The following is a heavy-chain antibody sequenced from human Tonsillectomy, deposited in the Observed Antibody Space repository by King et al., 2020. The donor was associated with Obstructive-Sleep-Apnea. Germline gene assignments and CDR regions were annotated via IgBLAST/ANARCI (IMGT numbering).Heavy chain of an antibody. CDR2: INHSGST. CDR1: GGSFSGYY. V-gene: IGHV4-34*01. D-gene: IGHD3-10*01. J-gene: IGHJ4*02. Sequence: VQLQQWGAGLLKPSETLSLTCAVYGGSFSGYYWSWIRQPPGKGLEGIGEINHSGSTNYNPSLKSRVTLSVDTSKNQFSLKLSSVTAADTAVYYCARGLEWFGELHDYWGQGTLVTVSS. CDR3: ARGLEWFGELHDY.